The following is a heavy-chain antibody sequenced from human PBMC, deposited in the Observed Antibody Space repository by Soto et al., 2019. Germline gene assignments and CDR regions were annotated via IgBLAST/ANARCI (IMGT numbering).Heavy chain of an antibody. CDR2: INAGNGNT. V-gene: IGHV1-3*01. Sequence: ASVKVSCKASGYTFTSYAMHWVRQAPGQRLEWMGWINAGNGNTKYSQKFRGRVTITRDTSASTAYMELSSLRSEDTAVYYCARDRITIFGVVIIPGYFDYWGQGTLVTVSS. CDR3: ARDRITIFGVVIIPGYFDY. J-gene: IGHJ4*02. CDR1: GYTFTSYA. D-gene: IGHD3-3*01.